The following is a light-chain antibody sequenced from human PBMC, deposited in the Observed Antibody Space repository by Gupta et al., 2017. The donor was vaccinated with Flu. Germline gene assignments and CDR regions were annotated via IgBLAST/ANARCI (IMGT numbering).Light chain of an antibody. CDR3: PQRNSYPIT. V-gene: IGKV1-9*01. J-gene: IGKJ5*01. CDR1: QGISSY. Sequence: DLQLTQSPSFLSASVGDRVTITCRASQGISSYLAWYQQKPGKAPKLLIYAASTLQSGVPSRFSGSGSGTEFTLTISSLQPEDFATYYCPQRNSYPITFGQGTRLEIK. CDR2: AAS.